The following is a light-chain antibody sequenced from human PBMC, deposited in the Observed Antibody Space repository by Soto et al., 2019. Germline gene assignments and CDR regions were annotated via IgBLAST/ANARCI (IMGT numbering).Light chain of an antibody. CDR3: QESTYWPA. Sequence: EIVLTQSPAILSLSPGEKATLSCRASQSVSGSLGWYQQKPSQAPRLIIYDASVRATGIPARFSGSGSVTDFTLTIISLEPEDFAVYYSQESTYWPAFGGGTKVEIK. CDR2: DAS. V-gene: IGKV3-11*01. CDR1: QSVSGS. J-gene: IGKJ4*01.